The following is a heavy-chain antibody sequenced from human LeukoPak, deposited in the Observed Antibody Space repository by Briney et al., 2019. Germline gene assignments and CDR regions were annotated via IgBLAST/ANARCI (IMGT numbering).Heavy chain of an antibody. V-gene: IGHV4-39*07. J-gene: IGHJ4*02. CDR2: IYYSGST. CDR3: ARDYDFGSY. D-gene: IGHD3/OR15-3a*01. Sequence: PSETLSLTCTVSGGSISSSSYYWGWIRQPPGKGLEWIGSIYYSGSTYYNPSLKSRVTISVDTSKNQFSLKLSSVTAAGTAVYYCARDYDFGSYWGQGTLVTVSS. CDR1: GGSISSSSYY.